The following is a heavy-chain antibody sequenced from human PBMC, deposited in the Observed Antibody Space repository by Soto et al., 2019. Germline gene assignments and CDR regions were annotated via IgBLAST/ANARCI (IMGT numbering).Heavy chain of an antibody. J-gene: IGHJ5*02. CDR2: ISASSGNT. CDR1: GYSFNSYG. V-gene: IGHV1-18*01. Sequence: QTQLVQSGPEVKHPGASVKVSCKASGYSFNSYGISWVRQAPGQGLEWMGWISASSGNTSYAEELQGRVTMTTDSATSTAYMELRSLTSDDTAVYYCARETKFYGFWSGYYRFDTWGQGTLVSVSS. CDR3: ARETKFYGFWSGYYRFDT. D-gene: IGHD3-3*01.